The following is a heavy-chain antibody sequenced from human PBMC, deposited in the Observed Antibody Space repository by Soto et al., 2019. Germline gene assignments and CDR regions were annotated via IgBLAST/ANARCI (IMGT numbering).Heavy chain of an antibody. CDR3: AKDSLAYCGGDCPGRWTQH. D-gene: IGHD2-21*02. CDR2: ISYDGSNK. V-gene: IGHV3-30*18. Sequence: PRGSLRLACAASGFTFSSYGMHWVRQAPGKGLEWVAVISYDGSNKYYADSVKGRFTISRDNSKNTLYLQMNSLRAEDTAVYYCAKDSLAYCGGDCPGRWTQHWGQGTLVTVSS. CDR1: GFTFSSYG. J-gene: IGHJ1*01.